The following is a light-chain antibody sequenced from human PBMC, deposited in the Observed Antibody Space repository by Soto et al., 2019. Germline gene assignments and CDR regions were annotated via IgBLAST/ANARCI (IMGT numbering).Light chain of an antibody. J-gene: IGLJ2*01. CDR1: SSNIGAGYD. Sequence: QSVLTQPPSVSGAPGQRVTISCTGSSSNIGAGYDVHWYQQLPGTAPKLLIYGNSNRPSGVPDRFSGSKSGTSASLAITGLLAEDEADYYCQSYDSSLSGSRAVFGGGTKLTVL. CDR2: GNS. V-gene: IGLV1-40*01. CDR3: QSYDSSLSGSRAV.